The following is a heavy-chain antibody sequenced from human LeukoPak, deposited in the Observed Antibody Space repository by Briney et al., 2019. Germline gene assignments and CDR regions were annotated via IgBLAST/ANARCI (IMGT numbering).Heavy chain of an antibody. D-gene: IGHD1-26*01. CDR3: ASARSGSYWGYYFDY. CDR2: ISYDGSNK. Sequence: GGSLRLSCAASGFTFSSYGMHWVRQAPGKGLEWVAVISYDGSNKYYADSVKGRFTISRDNSKNTLYLQMNSLRAEDTAVYYCASARSGSYWGYYFDYWGQGTLVTVSS. J-gene: IGHJ4*02. V-gene: IGHV3-30*03. CDR1: GFTFSSYG.